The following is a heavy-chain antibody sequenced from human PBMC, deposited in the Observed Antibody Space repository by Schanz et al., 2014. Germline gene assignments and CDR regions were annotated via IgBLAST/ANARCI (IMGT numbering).Heavy chain of an antibody. Sequence: EVQLVESGGGLIQPGGSLRLSCAASGITFSSHSFNWVRQAPGKGLEWVSFIYIGGNTYYADSVKGRFTISRDNSKNTVYIQMNSLRPEDTAVYYCAKYRGYYRVSGSYRELEYWGQGTLVTVSS. J-gene: IGHJ4*02. CDR1: GITFSSHS. V-gene: IGHV3-66*01. CDR3: AKYRGYYRVSGSYRELEY. CDR2: IYIGGNT. D-gene: IGHD3-10*01.